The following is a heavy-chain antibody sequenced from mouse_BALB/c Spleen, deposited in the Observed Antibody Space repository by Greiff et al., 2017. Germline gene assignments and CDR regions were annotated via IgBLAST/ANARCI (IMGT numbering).Heavy chain of an antibody. V-gene: IGHV5-17*02. Sequence: EVMLVESGGGLVQPGGSRKLSCAASGFTFSSFGMHWVRQAPEKGLEWVAYISSGSSTIYYADTVKGRFTISRDNPKNTLFLQMTSLRSEDTAIYYCARNWDRWYFDVWGAGTTVTVSS. CDR2: ISSGSSTI. CDR3: ARNWDRWYFDV. D-gene: IGHD4-1*01. J-gene: IGHJ1*01. CDR1: GFTFSSFG.